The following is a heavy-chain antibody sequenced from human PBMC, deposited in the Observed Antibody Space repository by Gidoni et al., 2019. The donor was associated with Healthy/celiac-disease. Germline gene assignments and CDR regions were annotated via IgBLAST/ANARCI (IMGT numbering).Heavy chain of an antibody. V-gene: IGHV4-59*08. D-gene: IGHD3-16*01. CDR3: ARHGGRWLQNFDY. J-gene: IGHJ4*02. CDR2: IDDSGST. Sequence: QVQLQESGPGLVQPSATLSLTCTVTGCSISSYYWSWIRQPPGKGLEWIGYIDDSGSTNYNPSLKSRVTIPVDTSKNQFSLKLSSVTAADTAVYYCARHGGRWLQNFDYWGQGTLVTVSS. CDR1: GCSISSYY.